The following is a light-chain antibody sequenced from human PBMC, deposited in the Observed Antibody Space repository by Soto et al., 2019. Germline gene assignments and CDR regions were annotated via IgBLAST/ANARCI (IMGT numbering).Light chain of an antibody. CDR1: QDIDNY. V-gene: IGKV1-27*01. J-gene: IGKJ4*01. CDR3: QKYESVPLT. Sequence: DIQMTQSPSSLSASKGDRVTITCRASQDIDNYLAWYQRRPGEVPKLLIYAASTLQSGVPSRFSGSGSGTEFTLTISSLQPEDVATYYCQKYESVPLTFGGGTRVEIK. CDR2: AAS.